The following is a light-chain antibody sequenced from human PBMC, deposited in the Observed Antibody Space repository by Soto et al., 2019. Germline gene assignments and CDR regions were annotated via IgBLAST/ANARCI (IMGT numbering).Light chain of an antibody. Sequence: DIQLTQSPSFLSASLGDRVTITCRASQGIRGYLAWYQQKPGKAPNLLIYAASTLQSGVPSRFTGSGSGTEFTLTISSLQPEDFATYYCQQLISYPYTFGQGTKLEIK. J-gene: IGKJ2*01. CDR1: QGIRGY. CDR2: AAS. CDR3: QQLISYPYT. V-gene: IGKV1-9*01.